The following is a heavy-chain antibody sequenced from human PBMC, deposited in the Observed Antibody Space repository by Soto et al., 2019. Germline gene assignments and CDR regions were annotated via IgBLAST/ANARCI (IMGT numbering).Heavy chain of an antibody. J-gene: IGHJ3*02. CDR3: ARVHHTSLAARDAFDI. Sequence: GGSLRLSCAASGFTFSSYWMSWVRQAPGKGLEGVANIKQDGIEKYYVDSVKGRFTISRDNAKNSLYLQMNSLRAEDTAVYYCARVHHTSLAARDAFDIWGQGTMVTVSS. V-gene: IGHV3-7*03. CDR1: GFTFSSYW. D-gene: IGHD6-6*01. CDR2: IKQDGIEK.